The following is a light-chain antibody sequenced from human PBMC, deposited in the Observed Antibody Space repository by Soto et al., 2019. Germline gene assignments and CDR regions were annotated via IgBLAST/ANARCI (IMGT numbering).Light chain of an antibody. CDR1: QSLSSN. V-gene: IGKV3-15*01. CDR3: QQYDNWPLT. J-gene: IGKJ4*01. CDR2: GAS. Sequence: EIVITQSPATPSVSPGERATLSSRASQSLSSNLAWYQQKPGQAPRLLIYGASTRATGIQARFSGSGYGTDFILTISRLQYEELAVYYCQQYDNWPLTFGGGRKVDI.